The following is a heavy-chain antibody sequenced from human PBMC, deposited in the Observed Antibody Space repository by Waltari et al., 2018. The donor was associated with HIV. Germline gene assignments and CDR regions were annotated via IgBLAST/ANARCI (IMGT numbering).Heavy chain of an antibody. CDR2: IYPCDSDT. Sequence: EVQLVPSGAEVKKPGESLKISGKGSGYSFTSYWTGWVGQMTGKRLEWMGIIYPCDSDTRYSPSFQGHVTISADKSISTAYLQWSSLKASDTAMYYCARRSTEGIAVAGKGNYYYYGMDVWGQGTTVTVSS. J-gene: IGHJ6*02. CDR1: GYSFTSYW. V-gene: IGHV5-51*01. CDR3: ARRSTEGIAVAGKGNYYYYGMDV. D-gene: IGHD6-19*01.